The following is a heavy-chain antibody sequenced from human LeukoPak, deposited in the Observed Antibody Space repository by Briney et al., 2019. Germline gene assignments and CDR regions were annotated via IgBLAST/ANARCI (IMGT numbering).Heavy chain of an antibody. V-gene: IGHV4-34*01. CDR3: ARGRFPDY. CDR2: INHSGST. Sequence: SETLSLTCAVYGGSFSCYYWSWIRQPPGKGLEWIGEINHSGSTNYNPSLKSRVTISVDTSKNQFSLKLSSVTAADTAVYYCARGRFPDYWGQGTLVTVSS. CDR1: GGSFSCYY. D-gene: IGHD3-16*01. J-gene: IGHJ4*02.